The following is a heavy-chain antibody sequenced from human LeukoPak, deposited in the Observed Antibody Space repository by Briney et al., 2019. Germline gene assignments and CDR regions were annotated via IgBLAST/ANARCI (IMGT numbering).Heavy chain of an antibody. CDR3: ARDHDSSGSYMDV. V-gene: IGHV3-21*01. J-gene: IGHJ6*03. Sequence: PGGSLRLSCAASGFTFSSYSMNWVRQAPGKGLEWVSSISSSSSYIYYADSVKGRFTISRDNAKNSLYLQMNSRRAEDTAVYYCARDHDSSGSYMDVWGKGTTVTVSS. CDR1: GFTFSSYS. CDR2: ISSSSSYI. D-gene: IGHD6-19*01.